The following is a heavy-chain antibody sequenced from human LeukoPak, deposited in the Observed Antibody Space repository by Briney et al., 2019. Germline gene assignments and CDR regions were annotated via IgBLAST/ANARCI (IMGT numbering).Heavy chain of an antibody. V-gene: IGHV3-23*01. J-gene: IGHJ4*02. CDR1: GFTFSSYA. Sequence: GGSLRLSCAASGFTFSSYAMSWVRQAPGKGLEWVSGISGSGDNIYYADSVKGRFTISRDNSKNTLYVQVNSLGTEDTAAYYCAKGSYYDSSGSFYFDYWGQGTLVTVSS. CDR3: AKGSYYDSSGSFYFDY. D-gene: IGHD3-22*01. CDR2: ISGSGDNI.